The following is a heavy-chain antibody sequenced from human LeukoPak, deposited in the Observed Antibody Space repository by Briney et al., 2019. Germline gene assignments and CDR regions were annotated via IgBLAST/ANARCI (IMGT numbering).Heavy chain of an antibody. CDR1: GASFSNDY. Sequence: SETLSLTCTVSGASFSNDYWSWVRQAPGKGLEWIGYIYHNGRTNYSPSLKSRITMSIDTSQNQFSLKLTSVTAADTAVYYCARALGGIGYFDPWGRGSLVTVSS. D-gene: IGHD3-16*01. CDR3: ARALGGIGYFDP. V-gene: IGHV4-59*01. J-gene: IGHJ4*02. CDR2: IYHNGRT.